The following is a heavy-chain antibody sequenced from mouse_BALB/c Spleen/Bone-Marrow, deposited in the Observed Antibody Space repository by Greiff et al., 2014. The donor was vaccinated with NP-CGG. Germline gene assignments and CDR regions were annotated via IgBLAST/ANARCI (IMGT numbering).Heavy chain of an antibody. CDR3: GITYRFWDFDF. J-gene: IGHJ1*01. V-gene: IGHV1S130*01. D-gene: IGHD2-14*01. CDR1: GYTFTSSW. CDR2: IHPNSGNT. Sequence: QVQLQQSGSVLVRPGASVKLSCKASGYTFTSSWMHWAKQRPGQGLEWIGDIHPNSGNTNYNEKFRGKATMTVDTSSNTAYVDLRTVSSEDAAVYYCGITYRFWDFDFWGAGTTVTASS.